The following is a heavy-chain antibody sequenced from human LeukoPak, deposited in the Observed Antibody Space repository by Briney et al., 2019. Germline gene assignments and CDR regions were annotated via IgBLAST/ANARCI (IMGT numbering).Heavy chain of an antibody. J-gene: IGHJ4*02. Sequence: GGSLRLSCAASGFTVSGNYMTWVRQAPGKGLEWVSVIYSGTTTYYADSVKGRFTISRDNSKNTLYLQMNSLRAEDKAVYYCASYPATGAYFDYWGQGTLVTVSS. CDR2: IYSGTTT. V-gene: IGHV3-53*01. D-gene: IGHD6-25*01. CDR3: ASYPATGAYFDY. CDR1: GFTVSGNY.